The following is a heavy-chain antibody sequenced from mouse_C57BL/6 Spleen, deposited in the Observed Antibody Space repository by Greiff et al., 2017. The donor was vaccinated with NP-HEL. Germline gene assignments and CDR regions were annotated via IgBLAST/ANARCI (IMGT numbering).Heavy chain of an antibody. CDR1: GFTFSDYG. CDR2: ISSGSSTI. D-gene: IGHD2-2*01. Sequence: EVQLVESGGGLVKPGGSLKLSCAASGFTFSDYGMHWVRQAPEKGLEWVAYISSGSSTIYYADTVKGRFTISRDNAKNTLFLQMTSLRSEDTAMYYCARSTIVTTGFDYWGQSTTLTVS. V-gene: IGHV5-17*01. CDR3: ARSTIVTTGFDY. J-gene: IGHJ2*01.